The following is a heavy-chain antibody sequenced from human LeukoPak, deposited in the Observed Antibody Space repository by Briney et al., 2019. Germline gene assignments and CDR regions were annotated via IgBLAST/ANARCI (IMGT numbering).Heavy chain of an antibody. CDR2: MNPNSGAT. CDR3: ARSLHYYDSSGYSLVEDY. V-gene: IGHV1-2*02. CDR1: GYTFSGYY. Sequence: ASVKVSCKASGYTFSGYYIHWVRQAPGQGLEWMGWMNPNSGATNNAQKFQGRVTLSRDTSISTAYMELSKLRSDDTAVYYCARSLHYYDSSGYSLVEDYWGQGTLVTVSS. J-gene: IGHJ4*02. D-gene: IGHD3-22*01.